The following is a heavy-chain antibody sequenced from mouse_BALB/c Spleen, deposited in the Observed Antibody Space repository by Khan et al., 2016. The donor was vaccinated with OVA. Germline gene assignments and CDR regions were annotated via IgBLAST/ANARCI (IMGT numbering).Heavy chain of an antibody. J-gene: IGHJ3*01. CDR3: ARPYYGSAWFDY. CDR1: GFSLTSYG. V-gene: IGHV2-9*02. D-gene: IGHD1-1*01. Sequence: QVQLKESGPGLVAPSQSLSITCTVSGFSLTSYGVHWVRQPPGKGLEWLGVLWAGGSTNYNSALMSRLSISKDNSKNQVFLKMNSLETDATAMYYCARPYYGSAWFDYWGQGTMVTVSA. CDR2: LWAGGST.